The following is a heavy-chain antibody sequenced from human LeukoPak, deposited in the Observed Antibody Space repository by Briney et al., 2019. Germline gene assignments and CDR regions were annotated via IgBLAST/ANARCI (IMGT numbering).Heavy chain of an antibody. V-gene: IGHV4-59*01. CDR3: ARDGYGDYGYYHGMDV. D-gene: IGHD4-17*01. Sequence: SETLSLTCTVSGGSISSYYWSWIRQPPGKGLEWIGYIYYSGSTNYNPSLKSRVTISVDTSKNQLSLKLSSVTAADTAVYYCARDGYGDYGYYHGMDVWGQGTTVTVSS. CDR2: IYYSGST. CDR1: GGSISSYY. J-gene: IGHJ6*02.